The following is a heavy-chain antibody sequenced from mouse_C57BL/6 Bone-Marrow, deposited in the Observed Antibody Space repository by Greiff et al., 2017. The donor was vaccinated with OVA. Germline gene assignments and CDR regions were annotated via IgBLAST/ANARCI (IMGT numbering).Heavy chain of an antibody. V-gene: IGHV5-4*03. D-gene: IGHD2-3*01. CDR1: GFTFSSYA. CDR2: ISDGGSYT. J-gene: IGHJ2*01. Sequence: EVKLVESGGGLVKPGGSLKLSCAASGFTFSSYAMTWVRQPPEQRLEWVATISDGGSYTYYQDNEKGRVTISKYNAKNNLYLQMGHLKSEDTAMYYCASDRKGADGYYVVGFAYWGQGNTLTVSS. CDR3: ASDRKGADGYYVVGFAY.